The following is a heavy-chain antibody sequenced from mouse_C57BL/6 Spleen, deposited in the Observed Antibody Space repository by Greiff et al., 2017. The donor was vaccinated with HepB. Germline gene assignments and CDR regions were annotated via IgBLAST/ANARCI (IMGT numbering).Heavy chain of an antibody. CDR2: IYPGSGNT. CDR1: GYSFTSYY. Sequence: VQLVESGPELVKPGASVKISCKASGYSFTSYYIHWVKQRPGQGLEWIGWIYPGSGNTKYNEKFKGKATLTADTSSSTAYMQLSSLTSEDSAVYYCARDYFLGFAYWGQGTLVTVSA. D-gene: IGHD1-1*01. CDR3: ARDYFLGFAY. J-gene: IGHJ3*01. V-gene: IGHV1-66*01.